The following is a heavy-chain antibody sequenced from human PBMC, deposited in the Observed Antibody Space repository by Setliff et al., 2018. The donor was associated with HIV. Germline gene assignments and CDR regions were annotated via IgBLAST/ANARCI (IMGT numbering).Heavy chain of an antibody. CDR3: ARTLYSSFSSFDY. Sequence: ASVKVSCKASGYTFTSYGISWVRQAPGQGLEWMGWISAYNGNTNYAQKLQGRVTMTTDTSTSTAYMEMSGLRSDDTALYYCARTLYSSFSSFDYWGQGTLVTVSS. D-gene: IGHD6-19*01. CDR1: GYTFTSYG. V-gene: IGHV1-18*01. CDR2: ISAYNGNT. J-gene: IGHJ4*02.